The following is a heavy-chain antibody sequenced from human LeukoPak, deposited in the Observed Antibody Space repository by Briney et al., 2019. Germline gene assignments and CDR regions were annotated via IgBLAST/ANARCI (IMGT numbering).Heavy chain of an antibody. CDR2: IYYSGST. Sequence: SETLSLTCAVYGGSFSGYYWSWIRQPPGKGLEWIGYIYYSGSTYYNPSLKSRVTISVDTSKNQFSLKLSSVTAADTAVYYCARADRIATAYCSGGSCYSGWYFDYWGQGTLVTVSS. V-gene: IGHV4-34*01. CDR1: GGSFSGYY. D-gene: IGHD2-15*01. J-gene: IGHJ4*02. CDR3: ARADRIATAYCSGGSCYSGWYFDY.